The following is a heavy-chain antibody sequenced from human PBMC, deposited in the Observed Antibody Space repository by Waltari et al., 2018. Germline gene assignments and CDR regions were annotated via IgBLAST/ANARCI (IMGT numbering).Heavy chain of an antibody. V-gene: IGHV3-23*03. J-gene: IGHJ3*02. CDR3: AKDLDAFDI. CDR1: GFTFSSYA. Sequence: EVQLLESGGGLVQPGGSLRLSCAASGFTFSSYAMSWVRQAPGEGLEWVSVIYSGGSTYYADSVKGRFTISRDNSKNTLYLQMNSLRAEDTAVYYCAKDLDAFDIWGQGTMVTVSS. CDR2: IYSGGST.